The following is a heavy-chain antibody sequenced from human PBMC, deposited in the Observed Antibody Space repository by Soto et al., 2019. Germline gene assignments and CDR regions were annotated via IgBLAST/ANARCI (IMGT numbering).Heavy chain of an antibody. CDR3: ARGLLGIAAAAPFDY. CDR2: ISDGGST. J-gene: IGHJ4*02. CDR1: GGSIYTYY. V-gene: IGHV4-59*12. D-gene: IGHD6-13*01. Sequence: SETLSLTCNVSGGSIYTYYWNWIRQSPGKGLEWIGYISDGGSTNYNPSLKSRVTISVDTSKNQFSLKLSSVTAADTAVYYCARGLLGIAAAAPFDYWGQGTLVTVSS.